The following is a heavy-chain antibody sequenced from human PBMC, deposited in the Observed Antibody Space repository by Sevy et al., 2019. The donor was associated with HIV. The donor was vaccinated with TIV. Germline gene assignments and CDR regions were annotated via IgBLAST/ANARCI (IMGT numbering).Heavy chain of an antibody. V-gene: IGHV3-7*01. CDR3: VKGTGVS. Sequence: QHGGSLRLSCAASEFTSRNSWMGWVRQAPGKGLEWVATIKEDGSDKNYVDSVKGRFIVSSDNAKNSLFLQMNSLRDEDTAVYYCVKGTGVSWGQGALVTVSS. CDR1: EFTSRNSW. CDR2: IKEDGSDK. J-gene: IGHJ5*02. D-gene: IGHD3-10*01.